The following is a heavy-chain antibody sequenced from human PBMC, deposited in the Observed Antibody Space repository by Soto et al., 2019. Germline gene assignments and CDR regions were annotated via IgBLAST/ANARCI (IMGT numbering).Heavy chain of an antibody. D-gene: IGHD1-26*01. Sequence: VGSLRLSCAASGFTFSSYGMHWVRQAPGKGLEWVAVISYDGSNKYYADSVKGRFTISRDNSKNTLYLQMNSLRAEDTAVYYCAKDGRVGATTFYYYGMDVWGQGTTVTVSS. CDR1: GFTFSSYG. V-gene: IGHV3-30*18. CDR2: ISYDGSNK. CDR3: AKDGRVGATTFYYYGMDV. J-gene: IGHJ6*02.